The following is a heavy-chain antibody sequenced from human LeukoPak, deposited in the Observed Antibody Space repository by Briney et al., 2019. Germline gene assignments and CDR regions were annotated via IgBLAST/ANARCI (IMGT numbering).Heavy chain of an antibody. D-gene: IGHD3-3*01. Sequence: SETLSLTCTVSGGSISSYYWSWIRQPAGKGLEWIGRIYTSGSTNYNPSLKTRVTMSVDTSKNQFSLKLSSVTAADTAVYYCANTAYYDFWSGRPGYFDYWGQGALVTVSS. CDR1: GGSISSYY. J-gene: IGHJ4*02. CDR3: ANTAYYDFWSGRPGYFDY. V-gene: IGHV4-4*07. CDR2: IYTSGST.